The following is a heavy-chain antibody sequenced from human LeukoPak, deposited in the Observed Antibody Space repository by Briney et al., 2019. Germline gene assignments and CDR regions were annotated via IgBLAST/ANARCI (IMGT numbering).Heavy chain of an antibody. CDR1: GFTFNTYA. V-gene: IGHV3-30*18. CDR3: AKGVGSYYYYGMDV. D-gene: IGHD3-10*01. CDR2: ISYDGSNK. J-gene: IGHJ6*02. Sequence: PGGSLRLSCAASGFTFNTYAMHWVRQAPGKGLEWASVISYDGSNKYYADSVKGRFTISRDNSKNTLYLQMNSLRGEDTAVYYCAKGVGSYYYYGMDVWGQGTTVTVSS.